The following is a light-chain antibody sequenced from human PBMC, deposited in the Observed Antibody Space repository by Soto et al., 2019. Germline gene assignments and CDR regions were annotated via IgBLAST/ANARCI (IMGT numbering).Light chain of an antibody. V-gene: IGKV3-15*01. CDR2: GAF. CDR1: QSVSSS. J-gene: IGKJ4*01. CDR3: QQYNSWPPLT. Sequence: EIVMTQSPATLSVSPGERATLSCRASQSVSSSLAWYQQKPGQAPRLVIYGAFTRSTGIPARFSSSGSGTEFTLTISGLQSEDFAVDYCQQYNSWPPLTFGGGTKVEIK.